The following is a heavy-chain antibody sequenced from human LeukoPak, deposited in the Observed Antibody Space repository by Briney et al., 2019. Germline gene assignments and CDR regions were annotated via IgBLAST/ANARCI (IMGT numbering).Heavy chain of an antibody. D-gene: IGHD2-15*01. CDR1: GFTFSNFW. J-gene: IGHJ4*02. CDR2: IKLDGSAT. Sequence: GGSLRLSCAASGFTFSNFWMAWVRQVPGKGPEWVADIKLDGSATYYLDSVRGRFTISRDNAKNTLYLQMNSLRAEDTAVYYCARGADSGCSSDNWGQGTLVSVSS. CDR3: ARGADSGCSSDN. V-gene: IGHV3-7*01.